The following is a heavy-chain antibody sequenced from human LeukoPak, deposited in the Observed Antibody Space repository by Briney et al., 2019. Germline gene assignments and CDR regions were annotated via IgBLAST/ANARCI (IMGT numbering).Heavy chain of an antibody. CDR1: GFTFSDYW. J-gene: IGHJ4*02. CDR2: IKTDGHET. Sequence: PGGSLRLSCAASGFTFSDYWMHWVRQAPGKGLVWVSRIKTDGHETNYADSVKGRFTISRDNAKNTLYLQMNSLRAEDTAVYYCAKGLPVVAAALDYWGQGTLVTVSS. D-gene: IGHD6-13*01. V-gene: IGHV3-74*01. CDR3: AKGLPVVAAALDY.